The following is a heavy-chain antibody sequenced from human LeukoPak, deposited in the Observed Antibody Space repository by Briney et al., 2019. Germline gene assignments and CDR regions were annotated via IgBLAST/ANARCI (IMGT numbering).Heavy chain of an antibody. CDR1: GFTFSSYV. CDR2: IWADGSNK. CDR3: ARDGIRGALDY. Sequence: GRSLRLSCAASGFTFSSYVMHWVRQVPGKGLEWVAVIWADGSNKYYADSVKGRFTISRDNFNNTLYLEMNSLRAEDTAVYYCARDGIRGALDYWGQGTLFTVSS. V-gene: IGHV3-33*01. D-gene: IGHD3-10*01. J-gene: IGHJ4*02.